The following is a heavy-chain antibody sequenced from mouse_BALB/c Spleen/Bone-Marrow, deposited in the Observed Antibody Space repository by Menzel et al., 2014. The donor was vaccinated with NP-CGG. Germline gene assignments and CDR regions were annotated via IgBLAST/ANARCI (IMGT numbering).Heavy chain of an antibody. CDR1: GFTFSSYA. CDR2: ISSGGNT. D-gene: IGHD2-4*01. J-gene: IGHJ3*01. V-gene: IGHV5-6-5*01. CDR3: ARGGELRPWFAY. Sequence: EVKLVESGGGLVKPGGSLKLSCAASGFTFSSYAMSWVRQTPEKRLEWVASISSGGNTYYPDSMNGRFTISRDNARNILYLQMSSLRSEDTAMYYCARGGELRPWFAYWGQGTLVTVSA.